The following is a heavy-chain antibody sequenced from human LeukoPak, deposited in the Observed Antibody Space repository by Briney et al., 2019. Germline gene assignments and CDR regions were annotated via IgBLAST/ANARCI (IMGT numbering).Heavy chain of an antibody. V-gene: IGHV3-20*04. CDR1: GFTFDDYG. CDR2: INWNGGST. Sequence: TGGSLRLSCAASGFTFDDYGMTWVRQAPGKGLEWVSGINWNGGSTGYADSVEGRFTISRDNAKNSLYLQMNSMRAEDTALYYCASLVVPAAHDAFDIWGQGTMVTVSS. J-gene: IGHJ3*02. D-gene: IGHD2-2*01. CDR3: ASLVVPAAHDAFDI.